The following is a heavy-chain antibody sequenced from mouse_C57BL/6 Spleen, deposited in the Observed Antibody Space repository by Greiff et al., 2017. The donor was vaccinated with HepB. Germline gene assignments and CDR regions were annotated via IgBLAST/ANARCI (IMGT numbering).Heavy chain of an antibody. V-gene: IGHV5-4*03. CDR2: ISDGGSYT. J-gene: IGHJ3*01. D-gene: IGHD2-10*02. Sequence: EVKLMESGGGLVKPGGSLKLSCAASGFTFSSYAMSWVRQTPEKRLEWVATISDGGSYTYYPDKVKGRFTISRDNAKNNLYLQMSHLKSEDTAMYYWAVWELAWFAYWGQGTLVTVSA. CDR3: AVWELAWFAY. CDR1: GFTFSSYA.